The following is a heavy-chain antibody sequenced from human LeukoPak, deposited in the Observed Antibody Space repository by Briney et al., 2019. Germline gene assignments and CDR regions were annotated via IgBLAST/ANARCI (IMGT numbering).Heavy chain of an antibody. CDR3: AREGFTDYYYYYYMDV. V-gene: IGHV4-59*12. CDR2: IYYSGST. J-gene: IGHJ6*03. Sequence: SETLSLTCTVSGGSISSYYWSWIRQPPGKGLEWIGYIYYSGSTYYNPSLKSRVTISIDTSKNQFSLKLSSVTAADTAVYYCAREGFTDYYYYYYMDVWGKGTTVTVSS. CDR1: GGSISSYY.